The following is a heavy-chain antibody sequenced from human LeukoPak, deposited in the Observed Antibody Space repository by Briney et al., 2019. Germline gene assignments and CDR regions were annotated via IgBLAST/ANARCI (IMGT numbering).Heavy chain of an antibody. V-gene: IGHV3-48*03. CDR2: ISSSGSTI. Sequence: GGSLRLSCAASGFTFSSYEMNWVRQAPGKGLEWVSYISSSGSTIYYADSVKGRFTISRDNAKNSLYLQMNSLRAEDTAVYYCARVGYYDSSGWFDYWGQGTLVTVSS. D-gene: IGHD3-22*01. CDR3: ARVGYYDSSGWFDY. J-gene: IGHJ4*02. CDR1: GFTFSSYE.